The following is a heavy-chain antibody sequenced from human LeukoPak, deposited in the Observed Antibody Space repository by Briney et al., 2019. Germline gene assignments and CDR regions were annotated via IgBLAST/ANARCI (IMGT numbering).Heavy chain of an antibody. CDR3: AVDYCARDGGFYHPLDY. CDR2: INWNGGST. D-gene: IGHD5-24*01. J-gene: IGHJ4*02. Sequence: RQVPGKGLEWVSGINWNGGSTGYADSVKGRFTISRDNAKNSLYLQKYSLRAEDTALAYWAVDYCARDGGFYHPLDYSGPGTLVTVSS. V-gene: IGHV3-20*03.